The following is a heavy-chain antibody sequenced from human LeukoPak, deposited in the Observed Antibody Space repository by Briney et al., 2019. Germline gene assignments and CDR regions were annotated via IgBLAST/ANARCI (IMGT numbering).Heavy chain of an antibody. CDR3: AREETYYYDSSGYYYGY. J-gene: IGHJ4*02. CDR2: INSNSGGT. CDR1: GYTFTGYY. V-gene: IGHV1-2*02. D-gene: IGHD3-22*01. Sequence: GASVKVSCKASGYTFTGYYMHWVRQAPGQGLEWMGWINSNSGGTKYAQKFQGRVTMTRDTSISTAYMELSRLRSDDTAVYYCAREETYYYDSSGYYYGYWGQGTLVTVSS.